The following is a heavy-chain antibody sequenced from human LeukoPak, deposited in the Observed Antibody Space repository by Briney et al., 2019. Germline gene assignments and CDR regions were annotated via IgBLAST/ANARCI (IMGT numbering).Heavy chain of an antibody. CDR1: GYTFTSYG. CDR3: ARVGPNYHDSSDYYPNFDY. J-gene: IGHJ4*02. D-gene: IGHD3-22*01. Sequence: ASVKVSCKASGYTFTSYGISWVRQAPGQGLEWMGWISAYNDNTNYAQNLQGRVTMTTDTSTSTAYMELRSLRSDDTAVYYCARVGPNYHDSSDYYPNFDYWGQGTLVTVSS. CDR2: ISAYNDNT. V-gene: IGHV1-18*01.